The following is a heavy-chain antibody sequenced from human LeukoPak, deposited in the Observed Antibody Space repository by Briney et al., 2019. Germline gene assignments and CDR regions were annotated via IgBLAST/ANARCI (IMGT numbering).Heavy chain of an antibody. V-gene: IGHV7-4-1*02. D-gene: IGHD3-10*01. CDR3: AREDTTSITMVRSTETDAFDI. CDR2: INTNTGNP. Sequence: GASVKVSCKASGYTFSGYHMHWVRQAPGHGLEWMGWINTNTGNPTYAQGFTGRFVFSLDTSVSTAYLQISSLKAEDTAVYYCAREDTTSITMVRSTETDAFDIWGQGTMVTVSS. CDR1: GYTFSGYH. J-gene: IGHJ3*02.